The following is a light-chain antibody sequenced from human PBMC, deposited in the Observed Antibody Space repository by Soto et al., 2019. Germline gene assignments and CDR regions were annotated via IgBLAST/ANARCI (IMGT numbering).Light chain of an antibody. Sequence: EMVMTQSPATLSVSPGDRATLSCRASQSVSSNLAWYQQKPGQAPRLLIYGASTRATGIPARFSGCGSGTEFTLTISSLQSEDFAVYYCQQYKNLWTFGHGTKVEIK. CDR1: QSVSSN. J-gene: IGKJ1*01. CDR2: GAS. V-gene: IGKV3-15*01. CDR3: QQYKNLWT.